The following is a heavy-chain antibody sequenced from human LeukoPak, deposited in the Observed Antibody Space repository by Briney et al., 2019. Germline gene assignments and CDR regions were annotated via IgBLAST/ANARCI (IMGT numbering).Heavy chain of an antibody. Sequence: SETLSLTCTVSGGSISGYYWSWIRQPAGKGLEWIGRIYTSGSTNYNPSLKSRVTMSVDTSKNQFSLKLSSVTAADTAVYYCAREARNQPAYSSPPGGYYYYMDVWGKGTTVTVSS. CDR3: AREARNQPAYSSPPGGYYYYMDV. V-gene: IGHV4-4*07. CDR2: IYTSGST. CDR1: GGSISGYY. D-gene: IGHD6-13*01. J-gene: IGHJ6*03.